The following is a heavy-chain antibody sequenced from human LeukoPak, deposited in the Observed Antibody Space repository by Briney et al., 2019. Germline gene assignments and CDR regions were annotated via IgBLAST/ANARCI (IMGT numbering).Heavy chain of an antibody. J-gene: IGHJ4*02. Sequence: GGSLRLSCAASGFTFSSYSMNWVRQAPGKGLEWVASISSSNSYIYYADSVKGRFTISRDNAKNSLYLQMNSLRAEDTAVYSCAREASIAARTAHFDYWGQGTLVTVSS. CDR3: AREASIAARTAHFDY. D-gene: IGHD6-6*01. V-gene: IGHV3-21*01. CDR2: ISSSNSYI. CDR1: GFTFSSYS.